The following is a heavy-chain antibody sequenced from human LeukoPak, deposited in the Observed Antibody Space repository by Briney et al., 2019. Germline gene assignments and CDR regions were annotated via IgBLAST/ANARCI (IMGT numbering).Heavy chain of an antibody. D-gene: IGHD1-26*01. CDR3: ARATYSHTTWHY. CDR1: GFRFSDYW. CDR2: INPDGSVG. V-gene: IGHV3-7*01. J-gene: IGHJ4*02. Sequence: GGSLRLSCAASGFRFSDYWMSWVRRAPGKGLEWVASINPDGSVGKYVDSVEGRFTISRDNAKNSLYLQMNTVRAEDTALYYCARATYSHTTWHYWGQGTLVTVSS.